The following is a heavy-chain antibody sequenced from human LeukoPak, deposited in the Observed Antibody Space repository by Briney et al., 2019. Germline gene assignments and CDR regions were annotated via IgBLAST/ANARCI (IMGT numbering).Heavy chain of an antibody. CDR3: ARDKGKGAYFDY. Sequence: GRSLRLSCAASGFTFSIYGMHWVRQAPGMGLEWLAHILLDGNNKYIGDSVKGRFTISRDNSKNTLYLQMNSLRAEDTAIYYCARDKGKGAYFDYWGLGTLVTVSS. J-gene: IGHJ4*02. V-gene: IGHV3-33*05. CDR2: ILLDGNNK. CDR1: GFTFSIYG. D-gene: IGHD3-10*01.